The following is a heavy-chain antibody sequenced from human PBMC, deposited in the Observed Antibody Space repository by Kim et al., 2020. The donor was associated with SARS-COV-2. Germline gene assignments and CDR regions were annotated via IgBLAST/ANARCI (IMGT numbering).Heavy chain of an antibody. Sequence: ADSRKDRFTITRDHSKNTLYLQMNSLRAEDTAVYYCARAKNFNLRTAMEVWGKGTTVTVSS. J-gene: IGHJ6*03. CDR3: ARAKNFNLRTAMEV. V-gene: IGHV3-30*07. D-gene: IGHD3-3*01.